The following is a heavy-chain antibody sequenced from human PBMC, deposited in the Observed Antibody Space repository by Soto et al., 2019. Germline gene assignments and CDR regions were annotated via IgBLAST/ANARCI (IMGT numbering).Heavy chain of an antibody. CDR2: ISYDGSNK. V-gene: IGHV3-30*18. J-gene: IGHJ4*02. D-gene: IGHD6-6*01. CDR3: AKDWVWYSSSSAIDY. CDR1: GFTFSSYG. Sequence: QVQLVESGGGVVQPGRSLRLSCAASGFTFSSYGMHWVRQAPGKGLEWVAVISYDGSNKYYADSVKGRFTISRDNSKNMLYLQMNSLRAEDTAVYYCAKDWVWYSSSSAIDYWGQGTLVTVSS.